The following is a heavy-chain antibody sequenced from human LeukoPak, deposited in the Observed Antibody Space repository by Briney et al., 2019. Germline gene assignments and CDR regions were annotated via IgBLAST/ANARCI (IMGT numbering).Heavy chain of an antibody. D-gene: IGHD3-22*01. CDR3: ARDYLDRPPGHPYYYGMDV. V-gene: IGHV4-30-2*01. CDR2: IYHSGST. Sequence: PSQTLSLTCAVSGGSISSGGYSWSWIRQPPGKGLEWIGYIYHSGSTYYNPSLKSRVTISVDRSKNQFSLKLSSVTAADTAVYYCARDYLDRPPGHPYYYGMDVWGQGTTVTVSS. J-gene: IGHJ6*02. CDR1: GGSISSGGYS.